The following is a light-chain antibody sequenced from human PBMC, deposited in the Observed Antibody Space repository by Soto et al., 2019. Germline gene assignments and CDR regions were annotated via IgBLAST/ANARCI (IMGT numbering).Light chain of an antibody. CDR2: KAS. CDR1: QSISIW. CDR3: QQYNSYET. Sequence: DIQKTPHPLTLSASVGDRVTITCRASQSISIWLAWYKQKPGKAPKLLIYKASSLESGVPSRFSGSGSGTESTLTISSLKPDEFATYYCQQYNSYETFGQGTKLDIK. J-gene: IGKJ1*01. V-gene: IGKV1-5*03.